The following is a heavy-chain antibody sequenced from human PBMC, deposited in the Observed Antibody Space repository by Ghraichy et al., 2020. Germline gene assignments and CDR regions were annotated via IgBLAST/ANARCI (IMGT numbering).Heavy chain of an antibody. CDR3: ARIGLTHDAFDI. CDR1: GFSLSTSGMR. Sequence: SGPTLVKPTQTLTLTCTFSGFSLSTSGMRVSWIRQPPGKALEWLARIDWDDDKFYSTSLKTRLTISKDTSKNQVVLTMTNMDPVDTATYYCARIGLTHDAFDIWGQGTMVTVSS. CDR2: IDWDDDK. J-gene: IGHJ3*02. V-gene: IGHV2-70*04. D-gene: IGHD4/OR15-4a*01.